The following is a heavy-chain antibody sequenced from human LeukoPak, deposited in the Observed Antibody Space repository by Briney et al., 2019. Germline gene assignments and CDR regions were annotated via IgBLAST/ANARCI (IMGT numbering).Heavy chain of an antibody. CDR1: GGSISSSSYY. Sequence: SETLSLTCTVSGGSISSSSYYWGWIRQPAGKGLEWIGRIYTSGSTNYNPSLKSRVTISVDTSKNQLSLKLSSVTAADTAVYYCARESNYHGSGTGWFDPWGQGTLVTVSS. CDR2: IYTSGST. V-gene: IGHV4-61*02. CDR3: ARESNYHGSGTGWFDP. J-gene: IGHJ5*02. D-gene: IGHD3-10*01.